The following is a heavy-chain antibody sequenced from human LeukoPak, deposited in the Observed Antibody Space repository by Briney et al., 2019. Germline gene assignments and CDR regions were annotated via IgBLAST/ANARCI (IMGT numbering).Heavy chain of an antibody. D-gene: IGHD3-3*01. V-gene: IGHV4-30-2*01. CDR1: GGSISSGSYS. Sequence: PSETLSLTCDVSGGSISSGSYSWSWIRQPPGKGLEWIGFIYHSGSTYFNPSLKSRVTISIDRSQTQFSLKLTSVTAADTAVYYCAREDDFWSGYDYWGQGTLVTVSS. CDR2: IYHSGST. J-gene: IGHJ4*02. CDR3: AREDDFWSGYDY.